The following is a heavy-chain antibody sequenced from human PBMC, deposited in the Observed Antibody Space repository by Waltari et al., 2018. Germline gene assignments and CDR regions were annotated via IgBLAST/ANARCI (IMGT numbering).Heavy chain of an antibody. Sequence: EVQLVESGGGLVQPGRSLRLSCTASGFPFGYYAMVWVRQAPGKGLEWVGFIRSKAYGGTTEYAASVKGRFTISRDDSKSIAYLQMNSLKTEDTAVYYCTRIRITIFGVVKIGDYWGQGTLVTVSS. D-gene: IGHD3-3*01. CDR2: IRSKAYGGTT. V-gene: IGHV3-49*04. J-gene: IGHJ4*02. CDR1: GFPFGYYA. CDR3: TRIRITIFGVVKIGDY.